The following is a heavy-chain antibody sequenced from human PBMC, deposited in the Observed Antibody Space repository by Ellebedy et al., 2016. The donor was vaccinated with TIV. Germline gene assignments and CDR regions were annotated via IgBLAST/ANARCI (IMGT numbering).Heavy chain of an antibody. CDR3: TTENGIRDY. Sequence: GESLKISCAASGFSLSNAGMNWVRQTPGKGLEWVGRIESEADGGTTVYTAPVRGRFTISRDDSRNTLYLQMNCLETEDTAVYYCTTENGIRDYWGQGTLVTVSS. J-gene: IGHJ4*02. D-gene: IGHD3-3*02. CDR2: IESEADGGTT. CDR1: GFSLSNAG. V-gene: IGHV3-15*07.